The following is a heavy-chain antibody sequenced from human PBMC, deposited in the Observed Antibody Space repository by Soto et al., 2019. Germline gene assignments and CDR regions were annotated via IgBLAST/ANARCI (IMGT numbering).Heavy chain of an antibody. V-gene: IGHV3-11*06. Sequence: GGSLRLSCAASGFTFSDYYMSWIRQAPGKGLEWVSYISSSSSYTNYADSVKGRFTISRDNAKNSLYLQMNSLRAEDTAVYYCASSGPRGMDVWGQGTTVTVSS. CDR3: ASSGPRGMDV. CDR2: ISSSSSYT. CDR1: GFTFSDYY. J-gene: IGHJ6*02. D-gene: IGHD3-10*01.